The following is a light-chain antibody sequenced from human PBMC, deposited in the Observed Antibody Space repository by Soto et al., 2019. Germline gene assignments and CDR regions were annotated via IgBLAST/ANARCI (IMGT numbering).Light chain of an antibody. CDR3: QQHFGSPFT. J-gene: IGKJ3*01. CDR1: QSVSNNY. CDR2: DAS. V-gene: IGKV3-20*01. Sequence: EIVLTQSPGTLSLSPGERATLSCRASQSVSNNYLAWYQQKPGQAPRLLIHDASSRATGIPDRFSGSGSGTDFTLTISRLEPEDFAVYDCQQHFGSPFTFGPGTKVEIE.